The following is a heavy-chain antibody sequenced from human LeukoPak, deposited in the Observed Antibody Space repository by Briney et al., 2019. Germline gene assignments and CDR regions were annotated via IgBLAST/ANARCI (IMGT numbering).Heavy chain of an antibody. D-gene: IGHD3-22*01. CDR2: IIPIFGTA. CDR3: ARDASGNYYDSSGYYLDY. CDR1: GGTFSSYA. J-gene: IGHJ4*02. V-gene: IGHV1-69*05. Sequence: ASVKVSCKASGGTFSSYAISWVRQAPGQGLEWMGRIIPIFGTANYAQKFQGRVTITTDESTSTAYMELSSLGSEDTAVYYCARDASGNYYDSSGYYLDYWGQGTLVTVSS.